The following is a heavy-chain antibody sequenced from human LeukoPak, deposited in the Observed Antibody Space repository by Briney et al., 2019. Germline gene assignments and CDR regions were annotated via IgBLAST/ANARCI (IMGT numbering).Heavy chain of an antibody. Sequence: SETLSLTCTVSGGSISSSSYYWAWIRQPPGKGLEWIGSIYYSGSTYYNPSLKSRVTVSVDTSKNQFSLKLSSVTAADTAVYYCARGSSSWYFDAFDIWGQGTMVTVSS. CDR1: GGSISSSSYY. CDR3: ARGSSSWYFDAFDI. D-gene: IGHD6-13*01. J-gene: IGHJ3*02. V-gene: IGHV4-39*01. CDR2: IYYSGST.